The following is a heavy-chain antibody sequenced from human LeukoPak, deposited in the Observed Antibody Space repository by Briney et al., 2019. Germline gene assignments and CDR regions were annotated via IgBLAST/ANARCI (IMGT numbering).Heavy chain of an antibody. J-gene: IGHJ4*02. CDR2: ISGSGGST. CDR1: GFTFSSYA. D-gene: IGHD5-18*01. Sequence: GGSLRLSCAASGFTFSSYAMSWVRQAPGKGLEWVSAISGSGGSTYYADSVKGRFTISRDNSKNTLYLQMNSLRAEDTAVYYCAKEREDTAMVTEPPGYWGQGTLVTVSS. V-gene: IGHV3-23*01. CDR3: AKEREDTAMVTEPPGY.